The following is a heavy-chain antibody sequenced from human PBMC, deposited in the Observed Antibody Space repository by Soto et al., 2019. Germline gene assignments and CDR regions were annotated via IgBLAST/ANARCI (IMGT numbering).Heavy chain of an antibody. Sequence: SVKVSCKASGGTFNSYAISWVRQAPGQGLEWMGGIIPIFGTANYAQKFQGRVTITADKSTSTAYMELSSLRSEDTAVYYCASLGYSSSWPRFDYWGQGTLVTVSS. J-gene: IGHJ4*02. D-gene: IGHD6-13*01. CDR2: IIPIFGTA. CDR1: GGTFNSYA. V-gene: IGHV1-69*06. CDR3: ASLGYSSSWPRFDY.